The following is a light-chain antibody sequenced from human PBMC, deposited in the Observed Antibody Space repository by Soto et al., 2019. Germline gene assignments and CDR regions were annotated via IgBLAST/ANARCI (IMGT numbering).Light chain of an antibody. Sequence: QSVLTQPASVSGSPGQSITISCTGTISDLGTYNYVSWYQQHPGKAPRLMIFEVSNRPSGVSNRFSGSKSGYTASLTISGLQAEDEDDYYCSSYTSDSTGVFGGGTKVTVL. CDR3: SSYTSDSTGV. CDR2: EVS. CDR1: ISDLGTYNY. V-gene: IGLV2-14*01. J-gene: IGLJ3*02.